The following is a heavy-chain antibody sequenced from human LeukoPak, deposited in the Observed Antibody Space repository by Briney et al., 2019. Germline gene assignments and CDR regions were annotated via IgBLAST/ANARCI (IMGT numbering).Heavy chain of an antibody. V-gene: IGHV1-2*02. CDR2: INPNSGGT. J-gene: IGHJ4*02. CDR1: GYTFTSYY. Sequence: ASVKVSCKASGYTFTSYYMHWVRQAPGQGLEWVAWINPNSGGTKYAQKFQGRVTMTRDTSISTAYMELSRLTSDDTAVYYCARGSLEYYYDASGPGYWGQGTLVTVSS. CDR3: ARGSLEYYYDASGPGY. D-gene: IGHD3-22*01.